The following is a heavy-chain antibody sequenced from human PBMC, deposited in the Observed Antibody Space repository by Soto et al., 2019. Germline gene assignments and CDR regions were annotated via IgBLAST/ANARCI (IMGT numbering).Heavy chain of an antibody. CDR1: GGSISSGGYS. Sequence: QLQLQESGSGLVKPSQTLSLTCAVSGGSISSGGYSWSWIRQPPGKGLEWIGYIYHSGSTYYNPSLMSRVTLSVDRSKNQFSLKLSSVTAADTAVYCCAAGGGLPRYYWGQGTLVTVSS. D-gene: IGHD5-12*01. CDR3: AAGGGLPRYY. J-gene: IGHJ4*02. V-gene: IGHV4-30-2*01. CDR2: IYHSGST.